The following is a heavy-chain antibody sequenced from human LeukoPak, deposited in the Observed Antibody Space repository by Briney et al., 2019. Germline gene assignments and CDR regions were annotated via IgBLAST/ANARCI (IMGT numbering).Heavy chain of an antibody. J-gene: IGHJ4*02. CDR3: ARLYCSSTSCYWEPFDY. V-gene: IGHV1-69*13. Sequence: SVKVSCKASGGTFGSYAISWVRQAPGQGLEWMGGIIPIFGTANYAQKFQGRVTITADESTSTAYMELRSLRSDDTAVYYCARLYCSSTSCYWEPFDYWGQGTPVTVSS. CDR1: GGTFGSYA. D-gene: IGHD2-2*01. CDR2: IIPIFGTA.